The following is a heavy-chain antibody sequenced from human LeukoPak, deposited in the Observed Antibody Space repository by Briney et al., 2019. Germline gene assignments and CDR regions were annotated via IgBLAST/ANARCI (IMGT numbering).Heavy chain of an antibody. CDR3: ARVGCSGGSCYDY. CDR1: GYTFTGYS. D-gene: IGHD2-15*01. CDR2: INPNSGDT. Sequence: ASVKVSCRASGYTFTGYSMHWVRQAPGQGIEWMGWINPNSGDTNYAQRFQGRVTMTRDTSISTAYMELSRLGSDDTAVYYCARVGCSGGSCYDYWGQGTLVTVSS. J-gene: IGHJ4*02. V-gene: IGHV1-2*02.